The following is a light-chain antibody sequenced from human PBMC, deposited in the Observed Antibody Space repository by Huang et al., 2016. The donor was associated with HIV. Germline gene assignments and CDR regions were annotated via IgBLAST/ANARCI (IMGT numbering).Light chain of an antibody. J-gene: IGKJ1*01. CDR1: QSVSGN. V-gene: IGKV3-15*01. Sequence: EIVMTQSPAPLVVSPGETTTLSCRASQSVSGNLAWYQQKPGQDPRRLIYCASTRASGSAARFSGSGSGTEFTLTISSLQSEDFAVYYCQQYNRWPPWTFGQGTKVEIK. CDR3: QQYNRWPPWT. CDR2: CAS.